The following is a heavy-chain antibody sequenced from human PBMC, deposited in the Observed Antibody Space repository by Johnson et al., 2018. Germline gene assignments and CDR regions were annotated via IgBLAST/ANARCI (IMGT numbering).Heavy chain of an antibody. Sequence: VQLVESGGGLVQSGRTLRLSCTTSGFTFADYAMSWFRQAPGKGLEWVGFIGSKTYGGTTEYAASVNGRFTISRDESKSIAYLQMNSLKTEDTAVFYCAREDGTSRRRKSAGVVDYWGQGTLVTVSS. V-gene: IGHV3-49*03. CDR1: GFTFADYA. J-gene: IGHJ4*02. CDR3: AREDGTSRRRKSAGVVDY. D-gene: IGHD1-1*01. CDR2: IGSKTYGGTT.